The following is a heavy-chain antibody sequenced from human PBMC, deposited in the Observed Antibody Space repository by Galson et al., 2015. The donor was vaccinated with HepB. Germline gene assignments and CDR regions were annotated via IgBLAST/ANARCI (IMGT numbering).Heavy chain of an antibody. D-gene: IGHD3-10*01. CDR1: GFTLSSYA. Sequence: SLRLSCSASGFTLSSYAMHWVRQAPGNGLEWVSVISYDGSKKYYADSVKGRFTISRDNSKNRLYLQMNSLRPEDTAVYYCARNGGSYYYGSGSSYPFDSWVQGTLVTVSS. CDR2: ISYDGSKK. CDR3: ARNGGSYYYGSGSSYPFDS. V-gene: IGHV3-30*04. J-gene: IGHJ4*02.